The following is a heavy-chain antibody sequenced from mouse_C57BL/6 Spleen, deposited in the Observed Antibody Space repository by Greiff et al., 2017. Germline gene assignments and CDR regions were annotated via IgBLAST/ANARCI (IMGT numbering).Heavy chain of an antibody. CDR1: GFTFSDYG. J-gene: IGHJ4*01. D-gene: IGHD1-1*01. CDR2: ISSGSSTI. CDR3: ARRSSPSYYAMED. Sequence: EVKLVESGGGLVKPGGSLKLSCAASGFTFSDYGMHWVRQAPEKGLEWVAYISSGSSTIYYAATVKGRFTISRDKAKNTLFLQMTSLRSEDTAMYDCARRSSPSYYAMEDWGQGTSVTVAS. V-gene: IGHV5-17*01.